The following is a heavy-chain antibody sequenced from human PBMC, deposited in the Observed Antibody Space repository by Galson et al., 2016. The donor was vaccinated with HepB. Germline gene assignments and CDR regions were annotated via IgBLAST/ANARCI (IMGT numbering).Heavy chain of an antibody. CDR2: ISSTSNTI. J-gene: IGHJ4*02. Sequence: SLRLSCAVSGFTFSNFGINWVRQAPGKGLEWISYISSTSNTINYADSVRGRFTTSRDNAKNALHLQMNSLGAEDTAVYYCAIWPSDTDFSAWGQGTLVAVSS. D-gene: IGHD3-16*01. CDR1: GFTFSNFG. CDR3: AIWPSDTDFSA. V-gene: IGHV3-48*04.